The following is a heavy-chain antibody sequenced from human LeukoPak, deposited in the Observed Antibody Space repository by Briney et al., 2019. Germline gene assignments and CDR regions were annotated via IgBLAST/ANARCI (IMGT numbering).Heavy chain of an antibody. J-gene: IGHJ4*02. D-gene: IGHD1-1*01. CDR1: GYSFTSYW. CDR2: IYPGDSDT. Sequence: GESLKIPCKGSGYSFTSYWIGWVRQMPGKGLEWMGIIYPGDSDTRYSPSFQGQVTISADKSISTAYLQWSSLKASDTAMYYCARLEYNWNDVGYFDYWGQGTLVTVSS. CDR3: ARLEYNWNDVGYFDY. V-gene: IGHV5-51*01.